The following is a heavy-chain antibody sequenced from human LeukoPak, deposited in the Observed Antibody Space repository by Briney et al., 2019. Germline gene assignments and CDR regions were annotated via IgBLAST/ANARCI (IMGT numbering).Heavy chain of an antibody. J-gene: IGHJ4*02. CDR2: ISSSSSYI. Sequence: PGGSLRLSCAASGFTFSSYSMNWVRQAPGKGLEWVSSISSSSSYIYYEDSVKGRFTISRDNAKNSLYLQMNSLRAEDTAVYYCARVGGYSYGTWIDYWGQGTLVTVSS. CDR1: GFTFSSYS. D-gene: IGHD5-18*01. CDR3: ARVGGYSYGTWIDY. V-gene: IGHV3-21*01.